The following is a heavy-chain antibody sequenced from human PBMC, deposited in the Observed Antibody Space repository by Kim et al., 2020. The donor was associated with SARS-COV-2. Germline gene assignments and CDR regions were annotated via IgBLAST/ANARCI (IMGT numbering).Heavy chain of an antibody. CDR3: ARDSDRWNRYFDY. CDR1: GYTFTSYA. J-gene: IGHJ4*02. D-gene: IGHD1-1*01. Sequence: ASVKVSCKASGYTFTSYAMHWVRQAPGQRLEWMGWINAGNGNTKYSQKFQGRVTITRDTSASTAYMELSSLRSEDTAVYYCARDSDRWNRYFDYWGQGTLVTVSS. V-gene: IGHV1-3*01. CDR2: INAGNGNT.